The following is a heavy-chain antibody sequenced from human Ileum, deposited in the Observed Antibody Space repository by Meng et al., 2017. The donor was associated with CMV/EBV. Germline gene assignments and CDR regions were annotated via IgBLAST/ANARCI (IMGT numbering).Heavy chain of an antibody. CDR2: ISVHHGNT. D-gene: IGHD7-27*01. CDR3: ARDNWGYDY. CDR1: GYTFTNNN. V-gene: IGHV1-18*01. Sequence: QVDLVQSGTEVKKPGASVKVSCKTSGYTFTNNNIAWVRQAPGQGLEWMGWISVHHGNTDYAQKYQDRVTMTRDTSTNTAYMELRSLTSDDTAMYYCARDNWGYDYWGQGTLVTVSS. J-gene: IGHJ4*02.